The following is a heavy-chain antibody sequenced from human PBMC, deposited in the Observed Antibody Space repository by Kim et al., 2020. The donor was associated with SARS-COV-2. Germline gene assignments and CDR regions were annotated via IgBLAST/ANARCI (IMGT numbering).Heavy chain of an antibody. Sequence: SETLSLTCTVSGRSISSGGYYWSWIRQHPGKGLEWIGYIYYSGSTYYNPSLKSRVTISVDTSKNQFSLKLSSVTAADTAVYYCARSSPQLYCGGDCYSVFFDYWCQGTLVTVSS. D-gene: IGHD2-21*02. J-gene: IGHJ4*02. V-gene: IGHV4-31*03. CDR2: IYYSGST. CDR1: GRSISSGGYY. CDR3: ARSSPQLYCGGDCYSVFFDY.